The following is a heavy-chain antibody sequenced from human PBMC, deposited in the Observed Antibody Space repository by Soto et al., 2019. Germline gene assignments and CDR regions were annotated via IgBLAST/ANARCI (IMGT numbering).Heavy chain of an antibody. V-gene: IGHV4-34*01. Sequence: SETLSLTCAVYGGSFSGYYWSWIRQPPGKGLEWIGEINHSGSTNYNPPLKSRVTISVDTSKYQFSLKLSSVTAADTAVYYCARPSGYYSRRGYFDYWGQGTLVTVSS. D-gene: IGHD3-22*01. CDR1: GGSFSGYY. CDR3: ARPSGYYSRRGYFDY. J-gene: IGHJ4*02. CDR2: INHSGST.